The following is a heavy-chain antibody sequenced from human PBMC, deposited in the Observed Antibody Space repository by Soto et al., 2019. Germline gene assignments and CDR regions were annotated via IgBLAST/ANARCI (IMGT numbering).Heavy chain of an antibody. J-gene: IGHJ6*04. V-gene: IGHV3-30-3*01. CDR1: GFTFSSYA. Sequence: PWGSRRLSCAACGFTFSSYAMHWVRQAPGKGLEWVAVISYDVSNTYYADSVRGRFTISRDNSKNTLYLQMNSLRAEDTAVYYCARSYVSSPSYYYGRDGWGKGNIVVVSS. CDR2: ISYDVSNT. D-gene: IGHD3-16*01. CDR3: ARSYVSSPSYYYGRDG.